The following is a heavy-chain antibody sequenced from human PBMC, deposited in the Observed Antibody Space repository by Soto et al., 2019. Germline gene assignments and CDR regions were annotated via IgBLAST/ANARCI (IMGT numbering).Heavy chain of an antibody. CDR2: IYYSGST. CDR3: ARGGSSSPYFDD. Sequence: QVQLQESGPGLVKPSQTLSLTCTVSGGSISSGGYYWSWIRQHPGKGLEWIGYIYYSGSTYYNPSLKSRVTISVDTSKKQFSLKLSSVTAVDTAVYYCARGGSSSPYFDDWGQGTLVTVSS. CDR1: GGSISSGGYY. V-gene: IGHV4-31*03. D-gene: IGHD6-13*01. J-gene: IGHJ4*02.